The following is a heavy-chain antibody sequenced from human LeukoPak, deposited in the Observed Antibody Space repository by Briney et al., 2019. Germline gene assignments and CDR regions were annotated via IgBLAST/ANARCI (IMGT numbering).Heavy chain of an antibody. J-gene: IGHJ4*02. CDR1: GYSFTSDW. CDR2: IYPGVSDT. CDR3: ARGRYDYVWGSYPSGGYFDS. Sequence: GESLKISCKGSGYSFTSDWIGWVRKMPGKGLTWFGIIYPGVSDTRYSPSFQGQVTISADKSISTAYLQWSSLKASDTAMYYCARGRYDYVWGSYPSGGYFDSWGQGTLVTVSS. D-gene: IGHD3-16*02. V-gene: IGHV5-51*01.